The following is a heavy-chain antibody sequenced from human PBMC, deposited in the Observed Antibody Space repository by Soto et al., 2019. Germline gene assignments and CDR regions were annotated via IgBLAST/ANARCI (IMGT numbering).Heavy chain of an antibody. Sequence: QVQLQESGPGLVKPSETLSLTCTVSGDSISSYYWSWIRQPPGKGLEWIGHILYSGSTNYNPSLKCRVAVAVDTSKSVFSLNLSSVTAAGTAVYYCARAGTAIWYFDLWGRGTLVTVSS. CDR3: ARAGTAIWYFDL. V-gene: IGHV4-59*01. D-gene: IGHD5-18*01. CDR2: ILYSGST. CDR1: GDSISSYY. J-gene: IGHJ2*01.